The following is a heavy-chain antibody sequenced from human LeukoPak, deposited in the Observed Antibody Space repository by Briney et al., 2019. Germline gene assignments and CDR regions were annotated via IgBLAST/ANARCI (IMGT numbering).Heavy chain of an antibody. D-gene: IGHD3-10*01. V-gene: IGHV4-34*01. CDR2: INHSGST. Sequence: SETLSLTCAVYGGSFSGYYWSWIRQPPGKGLEWSGEINHSGSTNYNPSLKSRVTISVDTSKNQFSLKLSSVTAADTAVYYCARHLTTMVRGVIMPLYFDYWGQGTLVTVSP. CDR1: GGSFSGYY. J-gene: IGHJ4*02. CDR3: ARHLTTMVRGVIMPLYFDY.